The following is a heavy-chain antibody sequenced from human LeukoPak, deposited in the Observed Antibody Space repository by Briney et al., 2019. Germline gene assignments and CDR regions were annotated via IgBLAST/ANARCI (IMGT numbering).Heavy chain of an antibody. CDR2: IYSSGST. CDR1: GGSISSYY. CDR3: ARLRVAEIFHY. Sequence: SETLSLTCTVSGGSISSYYWNWIRQPAGKGLEWIGRIYSSGSTHYNPSLKSRVTISVDKSKNKISLKLTSVTAADTAVYYCARLRVAEIFHYWGQGTLVTISS. V-gene: IGHV4-4*07. J-gene: IGHJ1*01.